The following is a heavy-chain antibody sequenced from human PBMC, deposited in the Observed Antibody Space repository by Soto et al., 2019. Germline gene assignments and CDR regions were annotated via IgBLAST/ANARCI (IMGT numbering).Heavy chain of an antibody. V-gene: IGHV3-33*01. D-gene: IGHD1-26*01. CDR3: ASQRGGATKTHYLDY. Sequence: PGGSLRLSCAASGFTFSSYGMHWVRQAPGKGLEWVAVIWYDGSNKYYADSVKGRFTISRDNSKNTLYLQMNSLRAEDTAVYYCASQRGGATKTHYLDYWGQGTLVNVSS. CDR1: GFTFSSYG. CDR2: IWYDGSNK. J-gene: IGHJ4*02.